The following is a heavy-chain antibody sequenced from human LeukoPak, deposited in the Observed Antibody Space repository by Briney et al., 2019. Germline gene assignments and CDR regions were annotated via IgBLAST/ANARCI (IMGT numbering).Heavy chain of an antibody. Sequence: MASETLSLTCAVSGHSISSGYYWGWIRQPPGKGLEWLGSNYDGGSASYNPSLKRRVTISVDTSNNQFSLNLSSVTAADTAVYYCARGSQQDFDYWGQGTLVTVPS. CDR3: ARGSQQDFDY. CDR1: GHSISSGYY. D-gene: IGHD1-1*01. V-gene: IGHV4-38-2*01. CDR2: NYDGGSA. J-gene: IGHJ4*02.